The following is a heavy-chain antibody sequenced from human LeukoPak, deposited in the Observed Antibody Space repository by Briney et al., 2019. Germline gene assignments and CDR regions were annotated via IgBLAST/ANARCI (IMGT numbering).Heavy chain of an antibody. J-gene: IGHJ4*02. CDR3: ATGLD. D-gene: IGHD2-21*01. Sequence: GGSLRLSCTASGITYTIYWLNWVRQAPGKGLEWVANIKRDGSDKYYADSVKGRFTISRDNAKASLYLQMNSLRVEDTAIYYCATGLDLGQGTLVTASS. V-gene: IGHV3-7*01. CDR2: IKRDGSDK. CDR1: GITYTIYW.